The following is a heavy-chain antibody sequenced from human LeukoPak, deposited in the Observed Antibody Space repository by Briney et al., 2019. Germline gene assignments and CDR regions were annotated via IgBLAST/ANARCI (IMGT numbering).Heavy chain of an antibody. CDR3: AKDPGGPKRGGFDY. D-gene: IGHD3-16*01. Sequence: PGGSLRLSCAASGFIFSSYAMSWVRQAPGKGLEWVSAVSGSGGSTYYADSMKGRFTISRDNSKNTLYLQMNSLRAEDTAVYYCAKDPGGPKRGGFDYWGQGTLVTVSS. V-gene: IGHV3-23*01. J-gene: IGHJ4*02. CDR1: GFIFSSYA. CDR2: VSGSGGST.